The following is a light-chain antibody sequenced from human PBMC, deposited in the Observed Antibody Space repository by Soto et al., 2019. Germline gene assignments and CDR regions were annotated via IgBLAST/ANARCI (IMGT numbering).Light chain of an antibody. Sequence: DIQMTQSPSSLSASVGDRVTITCRASQSISIYLNWYQLKPGKAPNLLIYKASTLKSGVPSRFRGSGSGKASTLSISGLQPDDFATYYCQHYNSYSEAFGQGTKVDIK. V-gene: IGKV1-5*03. J-gene: IGKJ1*01. CDR3: QHYNSYSEA. CDR2: KAS. CDR1: QSISIY.